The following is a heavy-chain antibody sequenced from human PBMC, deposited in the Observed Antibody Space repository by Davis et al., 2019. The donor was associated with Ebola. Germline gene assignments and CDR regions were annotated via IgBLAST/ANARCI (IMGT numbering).Heavy chain of an antibody. CDR1: GGSVSSGSYY. J-gene: IGHJ6*02. CDR2: IYYSGST. CDR3: ARYPGMAAAGTGYYYGMDV. Sequence: SETLSLTCTVSGGSVSSGSYYWSWIRQPPGKGLEWIGYIYYSGSTNYNPSLKSRVTISVDTSKNQFSLKLSSVTAADTAVYYCARYPGMAAAGTGYYYGMDVWGQGTTVTVSS. V-gene: IGHV4-61*01. D-gene: IGHD6-13*01.